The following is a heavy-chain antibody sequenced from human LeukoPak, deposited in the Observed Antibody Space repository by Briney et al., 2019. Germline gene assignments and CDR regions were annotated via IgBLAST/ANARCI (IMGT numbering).Heavy chain of an antibody. CDR2: INHSGST. D-gene: IGHD1-14*01. Sequence: SETLSLTCTVSGGSISSYYWSWIRQPPGKGLEWIGEINHSGSTNYNPSLKSRVTISVDTSKNQFSLKLSSVTAADTAVYYCASYRIYYYYGMDVWGQGTTVTVSS. CDR1: GGSISSYY. CDR3: ASYRIYYYYGMDV. J-gene: IGHJ6*02. V-gene: IGHV4-34*01.